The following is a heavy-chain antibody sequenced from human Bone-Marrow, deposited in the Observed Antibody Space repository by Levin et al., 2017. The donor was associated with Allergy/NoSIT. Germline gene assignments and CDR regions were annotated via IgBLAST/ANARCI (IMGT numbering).Heavy chain of an antibody. J-gene: IGHJ4*02. CDR3: ASVPTQKWLVAFAY. Sequence: ESGPTLVKPTQTLTLTCTLSGFSLSTSGVGVGWIRQPPGKALEWLALIYWDDDKRYSPSLESRLTITKDTSKNQVVLTMTNMDPVDTATYYCASVPTQKWLVAFAYWGQGTLVTVSS. D-gene: IGHD6-19*01. CDR2: IYWDDDK. CDR1: GFSLSTSGVG. V-gene: IGHV2-5*02.